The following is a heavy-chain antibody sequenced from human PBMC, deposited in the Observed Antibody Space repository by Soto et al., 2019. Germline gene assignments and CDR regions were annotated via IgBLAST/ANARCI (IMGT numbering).Heavy chain of an antibody. CDR3: LKMALRFVDWSYFDS. Sequence: QVQLVESGGGLVPPGGSLRLSCAGSGFTFGDSYMSWIRQAPGKGLEWLSYISPGSRYPAYADSVKGRFTISRDNAKRSLYLQMNSLRPEDTAIYYCLKMALRFVDWSYFDSWGLGTLVTVSS. J-gene: IGHJ4*02. CDR1: GFTFGDSY. D-gene: IGHD3-3*01. CDR2: ISPGSRYP. V-gene: IGHV3-11*05.